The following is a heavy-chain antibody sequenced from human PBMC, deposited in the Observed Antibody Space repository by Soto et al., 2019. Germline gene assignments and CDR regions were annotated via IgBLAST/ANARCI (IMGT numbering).Heavy chain of an antibody. Sequence: SETLSLTCTFSCCSVSSRSYYWNWIRKPPGKGLEWIGYIYYSGSTNYNPPLKSRVTISVDTSENQFSLKLSSVTAADTAVYYCARGAGRYFDWSTPFDPWGQGTLVTVSS. CDR3: ARGAGRYFDWSTPFDP. J-gene: IGHJ5*02. CDR2: IYYSGST. D-gene: IGHD3-9*01. V-gene: IGHV4-61*01. CDR1: CCSVSSRSYY.